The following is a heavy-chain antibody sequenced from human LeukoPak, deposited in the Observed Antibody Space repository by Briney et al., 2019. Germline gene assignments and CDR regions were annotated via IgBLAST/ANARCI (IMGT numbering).Heavy chain of an antibody. V-gene: IGHV1-2*02. CDR1: GYTFTGYY. CDR2: INPNSGGT. Sequence: ASVKVSCKASGYTFTGYYMHWVRQAPGQGLEWMGWINPNSGGTNYAQKFQGRVTMTRDTSISTAYMELSRLRSDGTAVYYCARDPAAAGTKTHDEYYYYYYMDVWGKGTTVTISS. CDR3: ARDPAAAGTKTHDEYYYYYYMDV. D-gene: IGHD6-13*01. J-gene: IGHJ6*03.